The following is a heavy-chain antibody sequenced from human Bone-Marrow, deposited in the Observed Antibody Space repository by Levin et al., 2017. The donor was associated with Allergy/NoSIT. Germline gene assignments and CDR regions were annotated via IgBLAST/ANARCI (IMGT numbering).Heavy chain of an antibody. CDR1: GYTFTGDY. J-gene: IGHJ4*02. CDR2: LNPRGGST. D-gene: IGHD1-14*01. Sequence: GESLKISCKASGYTFTGDYFHWVRQAPGQGPEWMGILNPRGGSTTYAPEFKGRLTMTMDTSTNTLYMELNNLKSDDTAVYYCARTWRKDFAYWGQGTLVTVSS. CDR3: ARTWRKDFAY. V-gene: IGHV1-46*01.